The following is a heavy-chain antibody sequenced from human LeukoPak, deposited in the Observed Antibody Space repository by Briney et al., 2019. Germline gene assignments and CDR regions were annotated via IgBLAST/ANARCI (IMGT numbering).Heavy chain of an antibody. Sequence: SQTLSLTCTVSGGSISRGAYYWGWILQTPGKGLEWLGYIYYSGSTYYNPSLKSRVTISVPTTKDQFSLKLRSVTAADTAVYYCAIVRGDYDINWGQGSLVTVSS. D-gene: IGHD3-9*01. CDR1: GGSISRGAYY. V-gene: IGHV4-30-4*08. J-gene: IGHJ1*01. CDR3: AIVRGDYDIN. CDR2: IYYSGST.